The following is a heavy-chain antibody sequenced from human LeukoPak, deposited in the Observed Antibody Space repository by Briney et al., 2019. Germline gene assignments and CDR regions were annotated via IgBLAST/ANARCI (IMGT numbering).Heavy chain of an antibody. J-gene: IGHJ4*02. V-gene: IGHV2-5*02. CDR3: AHRRSYYGNWNAGYFDY. CDR2: NYWDDDK. D-gene: IGHD1-1*01. Sequence: SGPTLVKPTQTLTLTCSFCGLSRGTHGVGVGWVGQPPGQGLERLSVNYWDDDKRYNPSLKSRLTIIKDTSRNQVVVTMTNMDPVDTATYYCAHRRSYYGNWNAGYFDYWGQGTLVTVSS. CDR1: GLSRGTHGVG.